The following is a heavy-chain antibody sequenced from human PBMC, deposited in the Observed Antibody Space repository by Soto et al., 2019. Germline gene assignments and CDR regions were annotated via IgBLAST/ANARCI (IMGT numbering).Heavy chain of an antibody. D-gene: IGHD5-12*01. Sequence: GGSLRLSCAASGFTFSNAWMSWVRQAPGKGLEWVGRIKSKTDGGTTDYAAPVKGRFTISRDDSKNTLYLQMNSLKTEDTAVYYCTTSIVATISRYYYYYMDVWGKGTTVTVSS. CDR2: IKSKTDGGTT. CDR3: TTSIVATISRYYYYYMDV. CDR1: GFTFSNAW. V-gene: IGHV3-15*01. J-gene: IGHJ6*03.